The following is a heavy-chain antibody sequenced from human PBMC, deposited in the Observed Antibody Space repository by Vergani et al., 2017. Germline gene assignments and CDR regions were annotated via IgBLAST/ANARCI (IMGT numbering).Heavy chain of an antibody. D-gene: IGHD5-12*01. Sequence: EVQLLESGGDLVQPGGSLRLSCAASGFTFNHYAMTWVRQAPGKGLEWVSGSSGSGGSTYYAGSVKGRFTISRDSSKNTLYLQMNSLSAGDAAVYYCAKANPRNKGYDYLYYDQAMEVWGQGTKDTVCS. V-gene: IGHV3-23*01. CDR2: SSGSGGST. CDR1: GFTFNHYA. J-gene: IGHJ6*02. CDR3: AKANPRNKGYDYLYYDQAMEV.